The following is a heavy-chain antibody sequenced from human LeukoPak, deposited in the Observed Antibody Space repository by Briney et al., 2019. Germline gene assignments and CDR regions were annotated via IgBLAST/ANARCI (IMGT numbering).Heavy chain of an antibody. Sequence: SETLSLTCTFSGGSISSSSYYWGWIRQPPGKRLEWIGSIYYSGSTYYNPSLKSRVTISVDTSKNQFSLKLSSVTAADTAVYYCASYRRGATGDFEYWGQGTWSPSPQ. D-gene: IGHD4/OR15-4a*01. V-gene: IGHV4-39*01. CDR3: ASYRRGATGDFEY. CDR2: IYYSGST. J-gene: IGHJ4*02. CDR1: GGSISSSSYY.